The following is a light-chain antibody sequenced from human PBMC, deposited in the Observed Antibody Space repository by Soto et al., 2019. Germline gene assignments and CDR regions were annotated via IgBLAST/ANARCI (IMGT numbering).Light chain of an antibody. V-gene: IGLV2-14*01. CDR3: SSYTSTTSVV. CDR2: DVS. J-gene: IGLJ2*01. Sequence: QSALTQPASVSGSPGQSITISCTGTSSDVGGYNYVSWYQQHPGKAPKLMICDVSNRPSGVSNRFSGSKSGNTASLTISGLQAEYEADYYCSSYTSTTSVVFGGGTKLTVL. CDR1: SSDVGGYNY.